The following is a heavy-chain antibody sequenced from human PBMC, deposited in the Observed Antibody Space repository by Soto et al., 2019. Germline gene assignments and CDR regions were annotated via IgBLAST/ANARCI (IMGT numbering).Heavy chain of an antibody. V-gene: IGHV4-34*01. CDR1: GGSFSDHY. J-gene: IGHJ6*02. CDR3: ARGPRGYDSSGYYFIYGMDV. CDR2: INHSGST. D-gene: IGHD3-22*01. Sequence: KTSETLSLTCAVYGGSFSDHYWSWIRQTPGKGLEWIGEINHSGSTNYNPSFKSRVTISVDTSKNQFSLKLSSVTAADTAVYYCARGPRGYDSSGYYFIYGMDVWGQGTTVTVSS.